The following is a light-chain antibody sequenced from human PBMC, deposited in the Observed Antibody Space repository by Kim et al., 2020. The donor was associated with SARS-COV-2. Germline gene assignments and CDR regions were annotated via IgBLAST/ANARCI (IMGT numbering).Light chain of an antibody. Sequence: EIVLTQSPATLSLSPGERATLSCRASQSVSSYLAWYQQKPGQAPRLLIYDASNRATGIPARFSGSGSGTDFTLTISSLEPEDFAVYYCQQRSNRPLTFGGGTTVDIK. CDR2: DAS. CDR3: QQRSNRPLT. J-gene: IGKJ4*01. CDR1: QSVSSY. V-gene: IGKV3-11*01.